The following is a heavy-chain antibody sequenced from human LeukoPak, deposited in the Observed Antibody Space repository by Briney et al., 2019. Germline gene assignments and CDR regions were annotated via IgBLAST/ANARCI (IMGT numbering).Heavy chain of an antibody. CDR3: ARDFGRYCSGGSCSPYYYYGMDV. J-gene: IGHJ6*02. Sequence: ALVKVSCKASGYTFPRYYMHWVRQAAGQGLEWMGIINPSGCSTSLAQKFQGRVTITRDTSTSTVYLDLRSLRSEDTAVYYCARDFGRYCSGGSCSPYYYYGMDVWGQVTTVTVSS. CDR2: INPSGCST. V-gene: IGHV1-46*01. D-gene: IGHD2-15*01. CDR1: GYTFPRYY.